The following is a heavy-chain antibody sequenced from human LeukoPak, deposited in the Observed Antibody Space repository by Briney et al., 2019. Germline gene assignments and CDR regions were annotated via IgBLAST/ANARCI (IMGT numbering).Heavy chain of an antibody. CDR1: GFTFSSYA. CDR2: ISGSGGST. V-gene: IGHV3-23*01. J-gene: IGHJ6*02. CDR3: AKQSHYYDSSGYYYYYGMDV. D-gene: IGHD3-22*01. Sequence: ETGGSLRLPCAASGFTFSSYAMSWVRQAPGKGLEWVSAISGSGGSTSYADSVKGRFTISRDNSKNTLYLQMNSLRAEDTAVYYCAKQSHYYDSSGYYYYYGMDVWGQGTTVTVSS.